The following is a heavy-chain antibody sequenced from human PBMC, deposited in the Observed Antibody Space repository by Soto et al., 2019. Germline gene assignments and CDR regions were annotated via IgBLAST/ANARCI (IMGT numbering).Heavy chain of an antibody. V-gene: IGHV1-69*12. CDR3: ARDRDVLVPAADDY. CDR2: IIPIFGTA. D-gene: IGHD2-2*01. J-gene: IGHJ4*02. Sequence: QVQLVQSGAEVKKPGSSVKVSFKASGGTFSSYAISWVRQAPGQGLEWMGGIIPIFGTANYAQKFQGRVTITADESTSTAYMELSSLRSEDTAVYYCARDRDVLVPAADDYWGQGTLVTVSS. CDR1: GGTFSSYA.